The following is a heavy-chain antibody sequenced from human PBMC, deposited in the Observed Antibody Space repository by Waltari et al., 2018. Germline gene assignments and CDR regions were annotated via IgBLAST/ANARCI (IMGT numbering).Heavy chain of an antibody. Sequence: QVQLVQSGAEVKKPGSSVKVSCKASGGTFSSYAISWVRQAPGQGLEWMGRIIPIFGTANYAQKFQGRVTITADKSTSTAYMELSSLRSEDTAVYYCARVVGGYSGYDYYYGMDVWGQGTTVTVSS. CDR3: ARVVGGYSGYDYYYGMDV. CDR1: GGTFSSYA. D-gene: IGHD1-26*01. V-gene: IGHV1-69*08. CDR2: IIPIFGTA. J-gene: IGHJ6*02.